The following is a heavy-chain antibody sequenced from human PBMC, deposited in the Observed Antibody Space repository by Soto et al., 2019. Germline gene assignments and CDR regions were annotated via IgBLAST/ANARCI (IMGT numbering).Heavy chain of an antibody. Sequence: PSETLSLTCAVYGGSLSGYYWTWIRQPPGKGLEWIGEINPGGITNYNPSVKSRLTISLDTSQKQVSLELTSVTAADTAVYYCARVSPYYYDSSGYIYYYYGMDVWGQGATVTVSS. J-gene: IGHJ6*02. CDR3: ARVSPYYYDSSGYIYYYYGMDV. D-gene: IGHD3-22*01. CDR1: GGSLSGYY. V-gene: IGHV4-34*01. CDR2: INPGGIT.